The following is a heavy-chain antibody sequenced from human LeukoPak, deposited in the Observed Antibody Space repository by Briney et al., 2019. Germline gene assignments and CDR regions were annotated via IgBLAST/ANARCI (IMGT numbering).Heavy chain of an antibody. D-gene: IGHD3-16*01. V-gene: IGHV3-30*04. Sequence: GRSLRLSCAASGFTFSRYAMHWARQAPGKGLEWVAFTSDDENYKYYADSVKGRFTISRDNSKNTLYLQMNSLRAEDTAVYFCASKIGDDLDYWGQGTLVTVSS. CDR3: ASKIGDDLDY. CDR2: TSDDENYK. CDR1: GFTFSRYA. J-gene: IGHJ4*02.